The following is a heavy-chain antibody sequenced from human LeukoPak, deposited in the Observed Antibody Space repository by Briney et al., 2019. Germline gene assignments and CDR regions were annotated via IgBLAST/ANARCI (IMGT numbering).Heavy chain of an antibody. CDR2: FIPILGTA. Sequence: ASVKVSCKASGVTFNDYALNWVRQAPGQGLECRGVFIPILGTANSTQTFRDRVTITADISTNTAYMELSSLRSEDTAVYFCAGIPVFGVVLHQEPVWGKGTTVTVSS. J-gene: IGHJ6*04. V-gene: IGHV1-69*10. CDR3: AGIPVFGVVLHQEPV. CDR1: GVTFNDYA. D-gene: IGHD3-3*01.